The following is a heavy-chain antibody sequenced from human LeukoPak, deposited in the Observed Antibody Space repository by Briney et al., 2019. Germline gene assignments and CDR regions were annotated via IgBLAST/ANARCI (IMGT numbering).Heavy chain of an antibody. CDR2: IKQDGSEK. D-gene: IGHD5-24*01. J-gene: IGHJ4*02. CDR3: ARGKWLQSE. V-gene: IGHV3-7*01. CDR1: GFTFSTYS. Sequence: GGSLRLSCAASGFTFSTYSMNWVRQAPGKGLEWVANIKQDGSEKYYVDSVKGRFTISRDNAKNSLYLQMNSLRVEDTAVYYCARGKWLQSEWGQGTLVTVSS.